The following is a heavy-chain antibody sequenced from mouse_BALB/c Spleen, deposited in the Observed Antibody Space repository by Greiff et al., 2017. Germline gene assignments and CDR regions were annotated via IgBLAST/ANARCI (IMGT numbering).Heavy chain of an antibody. D-gene: IGHD5-1*01. CDR3: ARGEYSYYFDY. Sequence: QVHVKQSGPQLVRPGASVKISCKASGYSFTSYWMHWVKQRPGQGLEWIGMIDPSDSETRLNQKFKDKATLTVDKSSSTAYMQLSSPTSEDSAVYYCARGEYSYYFDYWGQGTTLTVSS. V-gene: IGHV1S127*01. J-gene: IGHJ2*01. CDR1: GYSFTSYW. CDR2: IDPSDSET.